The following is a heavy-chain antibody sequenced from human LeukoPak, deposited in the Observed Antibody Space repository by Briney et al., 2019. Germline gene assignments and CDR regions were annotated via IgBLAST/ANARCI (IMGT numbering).Heavy chain of an antibody. CDR1: GLTFSSYW. CDR2: INSDGSST. Sequence: GGSLRLSCAASGLTFSSYWMHWVRQAPGKGLVWVSRINSDGSSTSYADSVKGRFTISRDNAKNTLYLQMNSLRAEDTAVYYCARVMAAAADGDAFDIWGQGTMVTVSS. D-gene: IGHD6-13*01. V-gene: IGHV3-74*01. CDR3: ARVMAAAADGDAFDI. J-gene: IGHJ3*02.